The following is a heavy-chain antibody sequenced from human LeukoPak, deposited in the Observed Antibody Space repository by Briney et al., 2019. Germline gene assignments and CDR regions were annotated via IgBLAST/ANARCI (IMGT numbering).Heavy chain of an antibody. V-gene: IGHV3-7*01. CDR3: ARLRTLDY. Sequence: GGSLRLSCTASGFTFSNYWMSWVRQLPGKGLEWVANIKRDGSEKYYVDSVKGRFTISRDNAKNSLYLQMNSLRAEDTAVYYCARLRTLDYWGQGTLVTVSS. J-gene: IGHJ4*02. CDR1: GFTFSNYW. D-gene: IGHD1-14*01. CDR2: IKRDGSEK.